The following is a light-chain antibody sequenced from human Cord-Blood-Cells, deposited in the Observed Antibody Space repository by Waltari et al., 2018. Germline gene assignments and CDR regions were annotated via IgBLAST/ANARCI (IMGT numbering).Light chain of an antibody. J-gene: IGLJ3*02. CDR1: SSNIGSNT. Sequence: QSVLTQPPPASGTPGQRVTISCSGSSSNIGSNTVNWYQQLPGTAPKLLIYSNNQRPSGVPDRVSGSKSGTSASLAISGLQSEDEADYYCAAWDDSLNGWVFGGGTKLTVL. CDR3: AAWDDSLNGWV. CDR2: SNN. V-gene: IGLV1-44*01.